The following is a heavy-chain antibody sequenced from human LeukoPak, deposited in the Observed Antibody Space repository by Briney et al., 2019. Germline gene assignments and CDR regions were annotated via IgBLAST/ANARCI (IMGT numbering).Heavy chain of an antibody. CDR1: GFTFSNYD. CDR3: AKQKRTAVPPLWGL. CDR2: ISSRGSTI. Sequence: GGSLRLSCAASGFTFSNYDMNWVRQAPGKGLEWVSYISSRGSTIHYAESVKGRFTISRDNSKNTLYLQMNSLRAEDTAVYYCAKQKRTAVPPLWGLWGRGTLVTVSS. J-gene: IGHJ2*01. V-gene: IGHV3-48*03. D-gene: IGHD3-10*01.